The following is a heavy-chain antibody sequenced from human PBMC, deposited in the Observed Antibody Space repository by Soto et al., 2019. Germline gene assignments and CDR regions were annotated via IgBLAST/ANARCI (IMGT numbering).Heavy chain of an antibody. Sequence: EVQLVESGGGLVQPGGSLRLSCSASGFTFSRYEMNWVRQAPGKGLEWVSYISISGGTIFYADSVKGRFTISRDNAKDSLYLHMYSLRAEVTALYYCARGYYESSGCIPPFGPWGQGTLVTVSS. D-gene: IGHD3-22*01. CDR2: ISISGGTI. CDR3: ARGYYESSGCIPPFGP. CDR1: GFTFSRYE. J-gene: IGHJ5*02. V-gene: IGHV3-48*03.